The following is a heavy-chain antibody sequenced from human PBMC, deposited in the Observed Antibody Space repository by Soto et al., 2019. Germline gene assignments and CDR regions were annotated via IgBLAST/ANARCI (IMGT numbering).Heavy chain of an antibody. CDR3: ARGSGYYDFWSGTNYYGMDV. Sequence: SVKVSCKASGGTFSSYAISWVRQAPGQGLEWMGGIIPIFGTANYAQKFQGGVTITADESTSKAYMELSSLRSEDTAVYYCARGSGYYDFWSGTNYYGMDVWGQGTTVTVSS. CDR1: GGTFSSYA. D-gene: IGHD3-3*01. V-gene: IGHV1-69*13. J-gene: IGHJ6*02. CDR2: IIPIFGTA.